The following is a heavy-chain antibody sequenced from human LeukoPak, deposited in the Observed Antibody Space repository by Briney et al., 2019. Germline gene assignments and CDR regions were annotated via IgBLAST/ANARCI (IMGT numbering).Heavy chain of an antibody. D-gene: IGHD3-22*01. J-gene: IGHJ4*02. CDR2: ISGDGGST. CDR1: GFTFDDYA. Sequence: GGSLRLSCAASGFTFDDYAMHWVRQAPGKGLEWVSLISGDGGSTDYADSVKGRFTISRDNSKNSLYLQMNSLRTEDTALYYCAKDTLHYYDSSGYYSGDYFDYWGQGTLVTVSS. V-gene: IGHV3-43*02. CDR3: AKDTLHYYDSSGYYSGDYFDY.